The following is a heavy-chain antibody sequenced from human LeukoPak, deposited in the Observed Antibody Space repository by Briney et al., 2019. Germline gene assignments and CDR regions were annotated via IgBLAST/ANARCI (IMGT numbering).Heavy chain of an antibody. J-gene: IGHJ4*02. CDR2: ISHDGATK. D-gene: IGHD1-26*01. CDR3: ARARGRWHLLPLDF. V-gene: IGHV3-30*04. CDR1: GFSFSNFA. Sequence: PGRSLRLSCAASGFSFSNFAIHWVRQAPGKGLEWLAVISHDGATKHYADSVKGRFTISRDNSNNSLSLQMNRLSAEDTAVYYCARARGRWHLLPLDFWGQGTLVTVSS.